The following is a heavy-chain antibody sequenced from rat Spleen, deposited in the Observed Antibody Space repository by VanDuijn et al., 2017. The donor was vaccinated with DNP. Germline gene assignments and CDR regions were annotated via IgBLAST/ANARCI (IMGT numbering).Heavy chain of an antibody. CDR2: INLDGSRT. D-gene: IGHD1-11*01. V-gene: IGHV5-29*01. Sequence: EVQLVESGGDLVQPGRSLKLSCAASGFTFSNYDMAWVRQAPTKGLEWVATINLDGSRTYCRDSVKGRFTISRDNAKSTLYLQMDSLRSEETATYYCAKAGGYRMDAWGQGTSVTVSS. CDR1: GFTFSNYD. J-gene: IGHJ4*01. CDR3: AKAGGYRMDA.